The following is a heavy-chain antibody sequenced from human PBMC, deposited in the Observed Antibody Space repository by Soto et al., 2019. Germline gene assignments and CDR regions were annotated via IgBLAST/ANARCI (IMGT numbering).Heavy chain of an antibody. CDR1: GFTFSSYS. D-gene: IGHD3-9*01. Sequence: EVQLVESGGGLVKPGGSLRLSCAASGFTFSSYSMIWVRQAPGQGLEWVSSISTTSTYIYYADSVKGRFTISRDNAKNSLFLQMDRLRAEDTAVYYCSRDFKYDILTSYYGMDVWGQGTTVTVSS. CDR3: SRDFKYDILTSYYGMDV. V-gene: IGHV3-21*01. CDR2: ISTTSTYI. J-gene: IGHJ6*02.